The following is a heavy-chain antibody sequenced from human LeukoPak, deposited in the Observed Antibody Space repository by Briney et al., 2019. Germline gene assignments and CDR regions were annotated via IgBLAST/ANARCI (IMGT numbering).Heavy chain of an antibody. J-gene: IGHJ3*02. CDR3: ARADYASSGYDAFDI. Sequence: GGSLRLSCAASGFTFSSYSMNWVRQAPGKGLEWVSSISSSSSYIYYADSVKGRFTISRDNAKNSLYLQMNSLRAEDTAVYYCARADYASSGYDAFDIWGQGTMVTVSS. D-gene: IGHD3-22*01. CDR2: ISSSSSYI. CDR1: GFTFSSYS. V-gene: IGHV3-21*01.